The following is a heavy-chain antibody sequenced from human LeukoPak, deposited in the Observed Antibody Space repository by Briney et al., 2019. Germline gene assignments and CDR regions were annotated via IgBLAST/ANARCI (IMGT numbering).Heavy chain of an antibody. Sequence: SETLSLXCTVSGGSISSGSYYWSWTRQPAGKGLEWIGRIYTSGITNYNPSLKSRVTISVDTSKNQFSLKLSSVTAADTAVYYCARAIRSYYMDVWGKGTTVTVSS. V-gene: IGHV4-61*02. J-gene: IGHJ6*03. D-gene: IGHD3-3*02. CDR3: ARAIRSYYMDV. CDR1: GGSISSGSYY. CDR2: IYTSGIT.